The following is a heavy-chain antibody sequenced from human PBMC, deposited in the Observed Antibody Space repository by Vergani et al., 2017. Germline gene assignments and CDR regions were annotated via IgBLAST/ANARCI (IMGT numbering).Heavy chain of an antibody. D-gene: IGHD3-3*01. J-gene: IGHJ6*03. V-gene: IGHV3-21*01. CDR2: ISSSSSYI. Sequence: DVHLAESGGGFFQPGGSLRLSCAASGFTFSSYSMNWVRQAPGKGLEWVSSISSSSSYIYYADSVKGRFTISRDNAKNSLYLQMNSLRAEDTAVYYCARDLSDFWSGYRENYYYMDVWGKGTTVTVSS. CDR3: ARDLSDFWSGYRENYYYMDV. CDR1: GFTFSSYS.